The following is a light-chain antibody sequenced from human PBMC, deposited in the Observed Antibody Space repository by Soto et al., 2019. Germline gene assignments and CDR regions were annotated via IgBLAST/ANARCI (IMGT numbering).Light chain of an antibody. Sequence: AIQLTQSPSSLSASVGDRVSITCRASQGISSALAWYQQKPGQAPKLLIYDASGLESGVPSRFSGSGSGTDFTLTISSLQPEDFATYYCQQFNNYPSFGQGTKVEIK. CDR3: QQFNNYPS. J-gene: IGKJ1*01. CDR1: QGISSA. CDR2: DAS. V-gene: IGKV1D-13*01.